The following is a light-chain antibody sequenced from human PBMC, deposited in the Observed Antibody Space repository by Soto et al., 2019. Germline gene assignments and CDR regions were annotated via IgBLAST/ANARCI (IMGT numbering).Light chain of an antibody. J-gene: IGLJ2*01. V-gene: IGLV1-51*01. CDR3: ATWDRSLSVGV. CDR1: SSNIGNNY. Sequence: QSVLTQPPSVSAAPEQKVTISCSGSSSNIGNNYVFWYQQLPGTAPKLLIYDNDKRPSGIPDRFSGSKSGTSATLGITGLQTGDEADYYCATWDRSLSVGVFGGGTKLTVL. CDR2: DND.